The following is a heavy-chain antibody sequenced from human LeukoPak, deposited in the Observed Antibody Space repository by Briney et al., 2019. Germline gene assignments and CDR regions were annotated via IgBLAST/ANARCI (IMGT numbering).Heavy chain of an antibody. D-gene: IGHD4-23*01. CDR2: IYYTGST. CDR3: ARAPATVVEFDY. Sequence: SETLSRTCTVSGGSISSYYWSWIRQPPGRGLEWIGYIYYTGSTNYNPSLKSRVTISVDTSKNQFSLKLSSVTAADTAVYYCARAPATVVEFDYWGQGTLATVSS. V-gene: IGHV4-59*08. J-gene: IGHJ4*02. CDR1: GGSISSYY.